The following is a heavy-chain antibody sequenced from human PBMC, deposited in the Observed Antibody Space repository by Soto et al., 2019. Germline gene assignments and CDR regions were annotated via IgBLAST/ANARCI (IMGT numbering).Heavy chain of an antibody. CDR3: ARLVYDTRLNYMYFDF. D-gene: IGHD2-8*01. V-gene: IGHV4-4*01. CDR1: GFSISSGNW. J-gene: IGHJ4*02. CDR2: IFHDGTA. Sequence: XETLSLTCSVAGFSISSGNWWTWVRQTPQRGLEYIGEIFHDGTANYYPSFERRVAISVDTSKNQFSLKLTSVTAADTAIYFCARLVYDTRLNYMYFDFWGQGALVTVSS.